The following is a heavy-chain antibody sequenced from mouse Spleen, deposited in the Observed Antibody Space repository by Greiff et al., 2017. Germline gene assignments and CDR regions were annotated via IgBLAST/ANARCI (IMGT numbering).Heavy chain of an antibody. D-gene: IGHD2-10*01. Sequence: EVKVVESGGGLVQPGGSLKLSCATSGFTFSDYYMYWVRQTPEKRLEWVAYISNGGGSTYYPDTVKGRFTISRDNAKNTLYLQMSRLKSEDTAMYYCASPYPTGGSWFAYWGQGTLVTVSA. CDR3: ASPYPTGGSWFAY. J-gene: IGHJ3*01. V-gene: IGHV5-12*02. CDR1: GFTFSDYY. CDR2: ISNGGGST.